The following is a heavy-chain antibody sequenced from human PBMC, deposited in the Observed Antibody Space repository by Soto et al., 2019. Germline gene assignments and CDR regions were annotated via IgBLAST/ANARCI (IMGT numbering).Heavy chain of an antibody. CDR2: IYDGGTT. V-gene: IGHV4-30-4*01. Sequence: SETQSLTCTVSGGNIGSAAYCWSWIRQSPDKGLEWIGHIYDGGTTYSSPSLKGRVTISADTSETQFSLKLNPVSAADTAVYYCARGPSGDKVDYWGQGIQVTVSS. D-gene: IGHD7-27*01. CDR1: GGNIGSAAYC. CDR3: ARGPSGDKVDY. J-gene: IGHJ4*02.